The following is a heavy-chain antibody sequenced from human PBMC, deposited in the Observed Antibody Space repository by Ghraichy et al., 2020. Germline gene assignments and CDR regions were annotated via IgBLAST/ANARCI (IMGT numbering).Heavy chain of an antibody. J-gene: IGHJ3*01. CDR2: IDGSGNI. V-gene: IGHV3-69-1*01. D-gene: IGHD2-21*01. Sequence: GGSLRLSCAASGFTFSTYSMNWVRQAPGSGLEWISYIDGSGNIHYADSLKGRFTVSRDNARNLLYLQMDSLRAEDTAVYYCARDHRDGGDIAPAYDFWGEGTMVTVSS. CDR3: ARDHRDGGDIAPAYDF. CDR1: GFTFSTYS.